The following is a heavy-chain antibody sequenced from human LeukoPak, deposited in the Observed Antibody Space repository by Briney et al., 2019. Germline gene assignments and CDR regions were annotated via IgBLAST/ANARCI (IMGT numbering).Heavy chain of an antibody. CDR2: IKSKTDGGTT. D-gene: IGHD6-13*01. CDR1: GFMFSSYG. J-gene: IGHJ4*02. Sequence: GGSLRLSCAASGFMFSSYGMSWVRQTPGKGLEWVGRIKSKTDGGTTDYAAPVKGRFTISRDDSKNTLYLQMNSLKTEDTAVYYCTTEGSSWRTTYFDYWGQGTLVTVSS. CDR3: TTEGSSWRTTYFDY. V-gene: IGHV3-15*01.